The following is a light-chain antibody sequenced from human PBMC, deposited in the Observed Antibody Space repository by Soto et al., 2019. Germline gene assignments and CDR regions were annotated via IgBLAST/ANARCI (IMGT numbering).Light chain of an antibody. V-gene: IGKV3-11*01. Sequence: EIVLTQSPATLSLSPGERATLSCRASQSVSSYLTWYQQKPVQAPRLLIYDASKKSTDIPSRFSGSGSGTDLTLTISSLEPEDVAAYYCQQHSNGPWTFGQGTNVEIK. J-gene: IGKJ1*01. CDR2: DAS. CDR3: QQHSNGPWT. CDR1: QSVSSY.